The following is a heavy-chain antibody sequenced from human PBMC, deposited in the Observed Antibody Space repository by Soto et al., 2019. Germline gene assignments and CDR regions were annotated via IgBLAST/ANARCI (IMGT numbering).Heavy chain of an antibody. CDR2: IYYSGFT. CDR3: ARSVFP. J-gene: IGHJ5*02. Sequence: QVQLQESGPGLVKPSQTLSLTGTVTGGSITSDCYYWSWIRQHTGKGLEWIGYIYYSGFTYYNPSLKSRVTISVDTSKNQFSLKPSSVTAADTAVYYCARSVFPWGQGTLVTVSS. CDR1: GGSITSDCYY. V-gene: IGHV4-31*03.